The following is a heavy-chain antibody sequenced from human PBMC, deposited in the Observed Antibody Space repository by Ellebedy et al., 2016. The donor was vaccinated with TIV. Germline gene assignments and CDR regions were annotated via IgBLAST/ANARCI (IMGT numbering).Heavy chain of an antibody. CDR3: ARDVGLRYFDY. V-gene: IGHV3-53*01. CDR1: GFTVSSNY. J-gene: IGHJ4*02. D-gene: IGHD5-18*01. Sequence: GESLKISCAASGFTVSSNYMSWVRQAPGKGLEWVSLIYSGGGTYYADSVKGRFTISRDNSKNTLYLQLNSLRAEDTAVYYCARDVGLRYFDYWGQGTLVTVSS. CDR2: IYSGGGT.